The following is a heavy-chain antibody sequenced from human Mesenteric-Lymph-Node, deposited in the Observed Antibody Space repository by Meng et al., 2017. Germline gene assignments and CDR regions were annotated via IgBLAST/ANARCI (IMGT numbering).Heavy chain of an antibody. J-gene: IGHJ4*02. CDR2: IKQDGSEK. CDR1: GFTFSGYW. CDR3: ASGWYDY. V-gene: IGHV3-7*01. Sequence: VRRGESGGGLVPPGGSLRPSCAASGFTFSGYWMTWVRQAPGKGLEWVANIKQDGSEKYYVDSVKGRFTISRDNAKNSLYLEMNSLRAEDTAVYYCASGWYDYWGQGTLVTVSS. D-gene: IGHD6-19*01.